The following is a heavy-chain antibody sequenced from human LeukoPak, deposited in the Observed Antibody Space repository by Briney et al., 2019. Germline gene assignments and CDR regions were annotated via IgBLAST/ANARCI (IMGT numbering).Heavy chain of an antibody. Sequence: GASVKVSGKASGYTFTGYYMHWVRQAPGQGLEWMGWINPNSGGTNYAQKFQGWVTMTRDTSISTAYMELSRLRSDDTAVYYCARRRSSYAFDIWGQGTMVTVSS. CDR1: GYTFTGYY. V-gene: IGHV1-2*04. D-gene: IGHD1-26*01. J-gene: IGHJ3*02. CDR3: ARRRSSYAFDI. CDR2: INPNSGGT.